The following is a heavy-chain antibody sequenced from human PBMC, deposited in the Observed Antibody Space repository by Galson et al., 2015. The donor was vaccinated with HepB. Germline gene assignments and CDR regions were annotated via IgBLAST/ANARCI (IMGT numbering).Heavy chain of an antibody. CDR1: GFTFSNAW. CDR2: IKSKTDGGTT. Sequence: SLRLSCAASGFTFSNAWMSWVRQAPGKGLEWVGRIKSKTDGGTTDYAAPVKGRFTISRDDSKNTLYLQMNSLKTEDTAVYYCTTEDERSSSGSNYWGQGTLVTVSS. V-gene: IGHV3-15*01. J-gene: IGHJ4*02. D-gene: IGHD6-6*01. CDR3: TTEDERSSSGSNY.